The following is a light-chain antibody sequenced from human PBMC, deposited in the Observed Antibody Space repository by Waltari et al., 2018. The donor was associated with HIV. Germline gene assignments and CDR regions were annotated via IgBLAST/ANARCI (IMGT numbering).Light chain of an antibody. CDR3: QQSYSTPHT. CDR1: QSISSY. J-gene: IGKJ4*01. CDR2: AAS. V-gene: IGKV1-39*01. Sequence: DIQMTQSPSSLSASVGDRVTITCRASQSISSYLNWYKQKPGKAPKLLIYAASSLQSGVPSRFSGSGSWTDFTLTISSLQPEDFATYYCQQSYSTPHTFGGGTKVEIK.